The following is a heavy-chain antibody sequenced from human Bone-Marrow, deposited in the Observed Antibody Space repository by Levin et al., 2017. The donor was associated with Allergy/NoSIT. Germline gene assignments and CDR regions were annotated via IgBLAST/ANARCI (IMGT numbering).Heavy chain of an antibody. CDR3: ARGLRPMYYFDY. Sequence: SETLSLTCAVSGGSISSGGYSWSWIRQPPGKGLEWIGYIYHSGSTYYNPSLKSRVTISVDRSKNQFSLKLSSVTAADTAVYYCARGLRPMYYFDYWGQGTLVTVSS. V-gene: IGHV4-30-2*01. CDR2: IYHSGST. D-gene: IGHD4-17*01. J-gene: IGHJ4*02. CDR1: GGSISSGGYS.